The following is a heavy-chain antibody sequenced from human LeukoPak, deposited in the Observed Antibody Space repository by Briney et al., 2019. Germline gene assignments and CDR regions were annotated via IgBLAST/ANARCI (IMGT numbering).Heavy chain of an antibody. CDR1: GYTFTNYW. CDR2: ICPGDSDT. J-gene: IGHJ4*02. V-gene: IGHV5-51*01. CDR3: ARRGGSYPYYFDY. Sequence: GESLKISCKGSGYTFTNYWIGWVRQMPGKGLEWMGIICPGDSDTRYSPSFQGQVTISADKSISTAYLQWSSLKASDTAMYYCARRGGSYPYYFDYWGQGTLVTVSS. D-gene: IGHD1-26*01.